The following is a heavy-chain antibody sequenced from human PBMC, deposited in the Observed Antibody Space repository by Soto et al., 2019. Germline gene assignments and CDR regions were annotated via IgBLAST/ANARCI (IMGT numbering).Heavy chain of an antibody. CDR3: ASGFTVTTVGVWFDP. Sequence: QLQLQESGPGLVKPSETLSLTCTVSGGSISSSSYYWGWIRQPPGKGLEWIGSIYYSGSTYYNPSLKSRVTISVDTSKNQFSLKLSSVTAADTAVYYCASGFTVTTVGVWFDPWGQGTLVTVSS. CDR2: IYYSGST. V-gene: IGHV4-39*01. D-gene: IGHD4-17*01. J-gene: IGHJ5*02. CDR1: GGSISSSSYY.